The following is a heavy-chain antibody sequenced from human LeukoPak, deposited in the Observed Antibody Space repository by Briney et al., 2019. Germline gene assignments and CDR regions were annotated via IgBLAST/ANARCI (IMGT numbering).Heavy chain of an antibody. V-gene: IGHV4-59*11. CDR1: GGSISSHY. J-gene: IGHJ4*02. CDR2: IYYSGST. CDR3: ARAIVEYSSSSSFDY. D-gene: IGHD6-6*01. Sequence: PSETLSLTCTVSGGSISSHYWSWIRPPPGKGLEWIGNIYYSGSTNYNPSLKSRVTISVDTSKNQFSLKLSSVTAADTAVYYCARAIVEYSSSSSFDYRGQGTLVTVSS.